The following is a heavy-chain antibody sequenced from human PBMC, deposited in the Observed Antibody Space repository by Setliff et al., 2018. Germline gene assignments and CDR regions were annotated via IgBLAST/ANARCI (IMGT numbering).Heavy chain of an antibody. CDR1: GFTFSSYP. CDR3: AKGLRSGSTTQPFD. Sequence: GGSLRLSCAASGFTFSSYPMHWVRQAPGKGLEWVAVTSYDGINKYYAESVQGRFTISRDNSKNTLYLQMNSLRPEDTAVYYCAKGLRSGSTTQPFDWGQGTLVTVSS. D-gene: IGHD1-26*01. J-gene: IGHJ4*02. V-gene: IGHV3-30*01. CDR2: TSYDGINK.